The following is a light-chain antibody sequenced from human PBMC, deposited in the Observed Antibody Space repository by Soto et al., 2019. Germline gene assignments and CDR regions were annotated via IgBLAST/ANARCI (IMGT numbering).Light chain of an antibody. Sequence: DIVMTQSPDSLAVSLGERATLNCKSSQSVLYSSNNKNYLAWYQQKPGQPPKLLIYWASARESGVPDRFSGSGSGTDFTLTISSLQAEDVAVYHCQQHYSTPWTFGQGTKVEIK. CDR3: QQHYSTPWT. V-gene: IGKV4-1*01. CDR2: WAS. CDR1: QSVLYSSNNKNY. J-gene: IGKJ1*01.